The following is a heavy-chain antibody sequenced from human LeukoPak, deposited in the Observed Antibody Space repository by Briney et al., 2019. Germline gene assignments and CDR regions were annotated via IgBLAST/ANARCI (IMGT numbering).Heavy chain of an antibody. CDR2: ISGSGGST. J-gene: IGHJ4*02. Sequence: PGDSLRLSCAASGFSVSDKYKGWVRQAPGKGLEWVSAISGSGGSTYYADSVKGRFTISRDNSKNTLYLQMNSLRAEDTAVYYCTKVVWFGELGYFDNWGQGTLVTVSS. D-gene: IGHD3-10*01. V-gene: IGHV3-23*01. CDR1: GFSVSDKY. CDR3: TKVVWFGELGYFDN.